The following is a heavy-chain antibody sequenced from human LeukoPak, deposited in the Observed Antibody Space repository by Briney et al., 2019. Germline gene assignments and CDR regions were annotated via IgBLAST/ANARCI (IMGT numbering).Heavy chain of an antibody. J-gene: IGHJ4*02. CDR1: GFLFSSYT. V-gene: IGHV3-21*01. CDR3: AREGGEMLTV. CDR2: ISSNGSAR. D-gene: IGHD3-9*01. Sequence: GGSLRLSCAASGFLFSSYTMNWVRQAPGKGLEWVSSISSNGSARYYADSMKGRFTISRDNAKNSLYLQMNSLRAEDTAVYYCAREGGEMLTVWGQGALVTVSS.